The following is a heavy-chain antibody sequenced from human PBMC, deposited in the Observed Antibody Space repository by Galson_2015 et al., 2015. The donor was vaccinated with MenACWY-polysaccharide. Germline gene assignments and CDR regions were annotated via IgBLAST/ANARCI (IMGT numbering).Heavy chain of an antibody. J-gene: IGHJ4*02. D-gene: IGHD5-12*01. V-gene: IGHV3-74*01. CDR3: ARGYSAYD. CDR1: GFTFSTYW. Sequence: SLRLSCAASGFTFSTYWMHWVRQAPGKGLVWVSRIKSEGSSTNYADSVKGRFTISRDNAKNTLYLQMNSLRAEDTALYYCARGYSAYDWGQGTLATVSA. CDR2: IKSEGSST.